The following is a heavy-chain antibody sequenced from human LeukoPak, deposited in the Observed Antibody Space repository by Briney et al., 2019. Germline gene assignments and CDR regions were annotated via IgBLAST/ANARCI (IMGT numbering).Heavy chain of an antibody. Sequence: SLRLSCAASGFTFDDYAMHWVRQAPGKGLEWGSGISWSSGNIGYADSVKGRFTISRDNAKNSLYLQMNSLGSEDTALYYCTKGQDGSYYRGYFDYWGQGTLVTVSS. CDR1: GFTFDDYA. CDR2: ISWSSGNI. V-gene: IGHV3-9*01. CDR3: TKGQDGSYYRGYFDY. D-gene: IGHD1-26*01. J-gene: IGHJ4*02.